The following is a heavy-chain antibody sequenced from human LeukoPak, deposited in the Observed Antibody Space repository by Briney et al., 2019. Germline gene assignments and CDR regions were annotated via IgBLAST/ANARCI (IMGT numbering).Heavy chain of an antibody. J-gene: IGHJ4*02. V-gene: IGHV1-24*01. Sequence: ASVTVSCKVSGNSLSELSIQGVRQAPGKGRECLGGFDPEEAKMVYAQNFQGRVTMTEDTSTQTAYMELSGLTSDDTAVYYCTTRSGDFWSGFVNWGQGTLVTVSS. CDR1: GNSLSELS. CDR3: TTRSGDFWSGFVN. CDR2: FDPEEAKM. D-gene: IGHD3-3*01.